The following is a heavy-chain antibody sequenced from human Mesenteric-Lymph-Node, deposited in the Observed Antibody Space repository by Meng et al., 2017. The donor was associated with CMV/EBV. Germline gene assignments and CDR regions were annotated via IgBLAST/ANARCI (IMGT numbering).Heavy chain of an antibody. CDR2: IIPIFGTA. CDR3: ARDRWYSATWDVDY. Sequence: SVKVSCKASGGTFSSYAISWVRQAPGQGLEWMGGIIPIFGTANYAQKFQGRVTITTDESTSTAYMELSSLRSEDTAVYYCARDRWYSATWDVDYWGQGALVTVSS. J-gene: IGHJ4*02. V-gene: IGHV1-69*05. D-gene: IGHD1-26*01. CDR1: GGTFSSYA.